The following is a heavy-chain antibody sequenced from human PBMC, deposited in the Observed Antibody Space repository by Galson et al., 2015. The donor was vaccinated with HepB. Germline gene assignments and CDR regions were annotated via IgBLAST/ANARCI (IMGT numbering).Heavy chain of an antibody. D-gene: IGHD3-10*01. V-gene: IGHV3-30*02. Sequence: SLRLSCAASGFTFSSYGMHWVRQAPGKGLEWVAFIRYDGSNKYYADSVKGRFTISRDNSKNTLYLQMNSLRAEDTAVYYCAKEGLWFEDPADSDYWGQGTLVTVSS. J-gene: IGHJ4*02. CDR2: IRYDGSNK. CDR1: GFTFSSYG. CDR3: AKEGLWFEDPADSDY.